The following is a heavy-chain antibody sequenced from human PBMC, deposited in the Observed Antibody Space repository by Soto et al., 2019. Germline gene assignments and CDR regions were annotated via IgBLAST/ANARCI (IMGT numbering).Heavy chain of an antibody. V-gene: IGHV1-18*01. CDR2: ISAYNGNT. J-gene: IGHJ5*02. CDR3: ARVVDSSGWSNWFDP. Sequence: ASVKVSCKASGYTFTSYGISWVRQAPGQGLEWMGWISAYNGNTNYAQKLQGRVTMTTDTSTSTAYMELRSLRSDDTAVYYCARVVDSSGWSNWFDPWGQGTLVTVSS. D-gene: IGHD6-19*01. CDR1: GYTFTSYG.